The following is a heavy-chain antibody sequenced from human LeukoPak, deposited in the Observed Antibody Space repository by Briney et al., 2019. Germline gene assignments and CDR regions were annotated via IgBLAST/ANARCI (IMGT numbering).Heavy chain of an antibody. CDR3: ASADIAVAGSYNWFDP. J-gene: IGHJ5*02. V-gene: IGHV1-2*02. Sequence: ASVKVSCKASGYTFTGYYMHWVRQAPGQGLEWMGWINPNSGGTNYAQKFQGRVTMTRDTSISTAYMELSRLRSDDTAVYYCASADIAVAGSYNWFDPWGQGTWSPSPQ. CDR1: GYTFTGYY. D-gene: IGHD6-19*01. CDR2: INPNSGGT.